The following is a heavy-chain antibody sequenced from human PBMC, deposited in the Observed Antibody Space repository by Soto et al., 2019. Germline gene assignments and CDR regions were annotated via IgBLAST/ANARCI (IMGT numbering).Heavy chain of an antibody. CDR3: AKDRGALRWSEEHYYFDY. D-gene: IGHD4-17*01. J-gene: IGHJ4*02. CDR2: ILYDGSKK. CDR1: GFTFSSYG. V-gene: IGHV3-30*18. Sequence: SLRLSCAASGFTFSSYGMHWVRQAPGKGLEWVAVILYDGSKKYYADSMKGRFTISRDNSKNTLYLQMNSLRAEDTALYYCAKDRGALRWSEEHYYFDYWGQGTLVTVS.